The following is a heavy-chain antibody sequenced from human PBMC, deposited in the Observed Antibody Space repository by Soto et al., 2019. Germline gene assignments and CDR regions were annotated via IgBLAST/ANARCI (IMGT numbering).Heavy chain of an antibody. D-gene: IGHD6-19*01. CDR2: VSYDGSIK. CDR3: AKDGSHLAVAGTSPTSYFYGLAV. CDR1: GLTFSVYG. Sequence: GGSLRLSCAASGLTFSVYGMHWVRQAPGKGLEWVALVSYDGSIKYYADSVKGRFTISRDNSKNTLYLQMNSLRVEDTAVYYCAKDGSHLAVAGTSPTSYFYGLAVWGQGTTVTVSS. J-gene: IGHJ6*02. V-gene: IGHV3-30*18.